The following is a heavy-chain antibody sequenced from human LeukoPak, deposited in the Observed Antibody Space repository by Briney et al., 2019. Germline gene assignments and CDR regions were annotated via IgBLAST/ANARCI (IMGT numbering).Heavy chain of an antibody. V-gene: IGHV3-21*01. CDR3: ARESTKRTYNWFDP. D-gene: IGHD1-1*01. J-gene: IGHJ5*02. CDR2: ISSSSSYI. CDR1: GFTFSSYS. Sequence: GGSLRLSCAASGFTFSSYSMNWVHQAPGKGLEWVSSISSSSSYIYYADSVKGRFTISRDNAKNSLYLQMNSLRAEDTAVYYCARESTKRTYNWFDPWGQGTLVTVSS.